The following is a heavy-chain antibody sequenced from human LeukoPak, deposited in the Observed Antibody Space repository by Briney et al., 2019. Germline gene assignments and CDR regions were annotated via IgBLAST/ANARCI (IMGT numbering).Heavy chain of an antibody. CDR2: IIPIFGTA. V-gene: IGHV1-69*05. CDR1: GGTFSSYA. D-gene: IGHD3-22*01. Sequence: ASVKVSCKASGGTFSSYAISWVRQAPGQGLEWMGGIIPIFGTAKYAQKFQGRVTIITDESTNTAYMELNSLRSEDTAVYYCARATDYYDTSGYYPPFDYWGQGTLVTVSS. J-gene: IGHJ4*02. CDR3: ARATDYYDTSGYYPPFDY.